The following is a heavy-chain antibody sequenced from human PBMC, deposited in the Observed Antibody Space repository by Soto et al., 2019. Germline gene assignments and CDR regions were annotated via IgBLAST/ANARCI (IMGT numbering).Heavy chain of an antibody. CDR3: ARDATSPDY. J-gene: IGHJ4*02. CDR2: MNPHSGIT. D-gene: IGHD2-2*01. Sequence: ASVKVSCKASGYSFTSNDITWLRQATGQGLEWMGWMNPHSGITEYALKFQGRVSMTRNNSITTAYMELSDLRSEDTAVYYCARDATSPDYWGQGTRVTVSS. V-gene: IGHV1-8*01. CDR1: GYSFTSND.